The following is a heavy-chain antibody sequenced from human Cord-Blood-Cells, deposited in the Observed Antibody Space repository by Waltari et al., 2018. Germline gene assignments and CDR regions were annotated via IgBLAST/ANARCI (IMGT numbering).Heavy chain of an antibody. J-gene: IGHJ3*02. V-gene: IGHV1-24*01. CDR3: ATDCSGGSCYDAFDI. D-gene: IGHD2-15*01. Sequence: QVQLVQSGAEVKKPGAAVKVSCKVSGYTRTELSIPWLRQAPGKGLEWMGGFDPEDGETIYAQKFQGRVTMTEDTSTDTAYMELSSLRSEDTAVYYCATDCSGGSCYDAFDIWGQGTMVTVSS. CDR2: FDPEDGET. CDR1: GYTRTELS.